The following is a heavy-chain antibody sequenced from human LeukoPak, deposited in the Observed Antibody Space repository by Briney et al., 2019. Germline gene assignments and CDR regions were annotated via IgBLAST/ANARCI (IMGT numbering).Heavy chain of an antibody. Sequence: GGSLRLSCAAPGFTFSSYEMNWVRQAPGKGLEWVSYISSSGSTIYYADSVKGRFTISRDNAKNSLYLQMNSLRAEDTAVYYCAELGITMIGGVWGKGTTVTISS. CDR1: GFTFSSYE. CDR2: ISSSGSTI. CDR3: AELGITMIGGV. V-gene: IGHV3-48*03. J-gene: IGHJ6*04. D-gene: IGHD3-10*02.